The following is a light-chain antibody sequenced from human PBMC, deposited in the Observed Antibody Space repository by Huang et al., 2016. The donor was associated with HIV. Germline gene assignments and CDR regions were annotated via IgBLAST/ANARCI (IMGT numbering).Light chain of an antibody. Sequence: EIVMTQSPVTLSVSPGESATLSCRASQNVSTNLAWYQHKPGRAPRLLSYGASTRATGVPARFSASGSGTEFTLTVGGLRSDDFAVYYCQHYDNWAPATFGQGTKLEFK. CDR2: GAS. CDR1: QNVSTN. CDR3: QHYDNWAPAT. V-gene: IGKV3-15*01. J-gene: IGKJ1*01.